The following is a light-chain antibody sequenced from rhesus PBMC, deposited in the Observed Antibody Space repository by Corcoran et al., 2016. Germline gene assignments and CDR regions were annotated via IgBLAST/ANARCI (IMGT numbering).Light chain of an antibody. V-gene: IGKV1-74*01. Sequence: DIQMTQSPSSLSASVGDRVTITCRARENVNNYLNWYPQKPGKAPKLLIYKASTLQSGVPSRFSGSGSGTDYTFTISSLQSEYVATFYCQHNYGSPFTFGPGTKLDIK. CDR2: KAS. J-gene: IGKJ3*01. CDR3: QHNYGSPFT. CDR1: ENVNNY.